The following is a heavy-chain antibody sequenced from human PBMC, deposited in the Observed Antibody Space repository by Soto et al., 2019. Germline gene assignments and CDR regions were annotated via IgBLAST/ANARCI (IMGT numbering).Heavy chain of an antibody. V-gene: IGHV1-69*12. J-gene: IGHJ6*02. CDR2: IIPIFGTA. D-gene: IGHD5-18*01. Sequence: QVQLVQSGAAVKKPGSSVKVSCKASGGTFSSYAISWVRQAPGQGLEWMGGIIPIFGTANYAQKFQGRVTITADESTSTAYMELSSLRSEDTAVYYCARDSVVDTAMVLSYYYGMDVWGQGTTVTVSS. CDR3: ARDSVVDTAMVLSYYYGMDV. CDR1: GGTFSSYA.